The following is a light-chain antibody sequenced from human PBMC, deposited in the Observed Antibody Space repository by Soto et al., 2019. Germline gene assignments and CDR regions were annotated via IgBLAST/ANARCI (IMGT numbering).Light chain of an antibody. Sequence: QSALTQPRSVSGSPGQSVTISCTGTSSDVGGYNYVSWYQQHPGKAPKLMIYDVSKRPSGVPDRFSGSKSGNTASLTISGLQAADEADYYCCSYAGSYTLYVFGTGTKSPS. CDR2: DVS. CDR1: SSDVGGYNY. J-gene: IGLJ1*01. V-gene: IGLV2-11*01. CDR3: CSYAGSYTLYV.